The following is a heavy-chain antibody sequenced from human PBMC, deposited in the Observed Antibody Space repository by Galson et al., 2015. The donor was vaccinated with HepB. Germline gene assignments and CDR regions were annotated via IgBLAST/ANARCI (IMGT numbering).Heavy chain of an antibody. CDR2: IYSSGST. V-gene: IGHV4-59*01. D-gene: IGHD3-3*01. Sequence: LSLTCTVSGGSISYSWSWIRQPPGKGVEWIGSIYSSGSTNYNPSLKSRVTISVDTSRKQFSLKVSSVTAADTAVYFCARAKTIFGVAGDWFDPWGQGTLVTVSS. CDR1: GGSISYS. J-gene: IGHJ5*02. CDR3: ARAKTIFGVAGDWFDP.